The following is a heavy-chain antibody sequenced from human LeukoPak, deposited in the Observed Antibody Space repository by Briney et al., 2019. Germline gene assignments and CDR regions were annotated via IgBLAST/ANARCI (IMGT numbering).Heavy chain of an antibody. CDR1: GFTFNTYG. J-gene: IGHJ4*02. CDR3: VRDAPHSQFDY. Sequence: PGGSLRLSCAASGFTFNTYGMHWVRQAPGKGLEWVAVISYDASNKNYADPVKGRFTISRDNAKSMVYLQMSSLRAEDTGVYYCVRDAPHSQFDYWGRGTLVTVSS. V-gene: IGHV3-30*03. CDR2: ISYDASNK.